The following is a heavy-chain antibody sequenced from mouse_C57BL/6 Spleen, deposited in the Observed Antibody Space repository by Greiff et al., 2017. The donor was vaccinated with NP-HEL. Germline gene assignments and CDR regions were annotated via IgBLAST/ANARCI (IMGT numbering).Heavy chain of an antibody. D-gene: IGHD1-1*01. CDR1: GFTFTDYY. CDR2: IRNKANGYTT. J-gene: IGHJ4*01. Sequence: DVKLVESGGGLVQPGGSLSLSCAASGFTFTDYYMSWVRQPPGKALEWLGFIRNKANGYTTEYSASVKGRFTISRDNSQSILYLQMNALRAEDSATYYWARSIGSSPKMDYWGQGTSVTVSS. CDR3: ARSIGSSPKMDY. V-gene: IGHV7-3*01.